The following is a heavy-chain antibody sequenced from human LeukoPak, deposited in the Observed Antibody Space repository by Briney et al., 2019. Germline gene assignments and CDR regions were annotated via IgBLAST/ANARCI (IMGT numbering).Heavy chain of an antibody. D-gene: IGHD6-19*01. CDR2: IYYSRTT. J-gene: IGHJ5*02. V-gene: IGHV4-39*01. CDR1: GGSIIISTYY. Sequence: SETLSLTCTVSGGSIIISTYYWGWIRQPPGQGLEWMGSIYYSRTTSYNPSLKSRVTIYVATSKTQFSLKLTSVTAADTAVYYCARQYNSGSFDPWGQGALVTVSS. CDR3: ARQYNSGSFDP.